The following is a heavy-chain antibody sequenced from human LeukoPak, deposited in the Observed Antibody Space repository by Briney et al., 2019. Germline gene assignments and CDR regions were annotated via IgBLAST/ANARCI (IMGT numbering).Heavy chain of an antibody. CDR1: GFTFSSYA. J-gene: IGHJ4*02. V-gene: IGHV3-23*01. D-gene: IGHD6-13*01. Sequence: GGSLRLSCAASGFTFSSYAMSWVRQAPGKGLEWVSAISGSGGSTYYADFVKGRFTISRDNSKNTLYLQMNSLRAEDTAVYYCAKDGSSWYSPNDYWGQGTLVTVSS. CDR2: ISGSGGST. CDR3: AKDGSSWYSPNDY.